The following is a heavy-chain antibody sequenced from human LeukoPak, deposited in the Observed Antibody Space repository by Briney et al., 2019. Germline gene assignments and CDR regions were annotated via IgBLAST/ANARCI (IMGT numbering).Heavy chain of an antibody. CDR2: INPNSGGT. D-gene: IGHD1-26*01. CDR3: ARDLKLPIVGATSYAFDI. V-gene: IGHV1-2*02. Sequence: ASVKVSCKASGYTFTGYYMHWVRQAPGQGLEWMGWINPNSGGTNYAQKFQGRVTMTRDTSIGTAYMELSRLRSDDTAVYYCARDLKLPIVGATSYAFDIWGQGTMVTVSS. J-gene: IGHJ3*02. CDR1: GYTFTGYY.